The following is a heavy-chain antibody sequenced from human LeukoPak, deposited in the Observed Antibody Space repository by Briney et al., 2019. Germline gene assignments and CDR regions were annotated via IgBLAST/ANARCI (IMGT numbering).Heavy chain of an antibody. D-gene: IGHD2-21*01. CDR3: AKDGSRYSTYYFDY. CDR1: GFTFSSSA. J-gene: IGHJ4*02. Sequence: GGSLRLSCAASGFTFSSSAMTWVRQAPGKGLEWVSATSGGGGSTHYADSVKGRFTISRDNSKNTLYLQMNSLRAEDTAVYYCAKDGSRYSTYYFDYWGQGTQVTVSS. V-gene: IGHV3-23*01. CDR2: TSGGGGST.